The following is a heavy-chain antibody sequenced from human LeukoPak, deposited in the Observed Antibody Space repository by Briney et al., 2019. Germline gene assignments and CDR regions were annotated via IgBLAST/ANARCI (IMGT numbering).Heavy chain of an antibody. CDR1: GGSISSSSYY. Sequence: PSETLSLTCTVSGGSISSSSYYWGWIRQPPGKGLEWIGYIYYSGSTNYNPSLKSRVTISVDTSKNQFSLKLSSVTAADTAVYYCARVTGYSGYDCAFDIWGQGTMVTVSS. CDR2: IYYSGST. J-gene: IGHJ3*02. D-gene: IGHD5-12*01. V-gene: IGHV4-61*05. CDR3: ARVTGYSGYDCAFDI.